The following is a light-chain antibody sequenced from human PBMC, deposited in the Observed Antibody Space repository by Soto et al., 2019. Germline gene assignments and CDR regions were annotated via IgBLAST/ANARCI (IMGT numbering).Light chain of an antibody. CDR1: QTVLYSSNNKNH. J-gene: IGKJ1*01. V-gene: IGKV4-1*01. CDR2: WAS. CDR3: QQYYSTPRP. Sequence: DIVRTQSPDSLSVSLGERATINCKSSQTVLYSSNNKNHLAWYQQRPGQPPKLLFSWASTRESGVPDRFSASGSGTDFTLSIGSLQAEDVAVYYCQQYYSTPRPFGQGTKVEIK.